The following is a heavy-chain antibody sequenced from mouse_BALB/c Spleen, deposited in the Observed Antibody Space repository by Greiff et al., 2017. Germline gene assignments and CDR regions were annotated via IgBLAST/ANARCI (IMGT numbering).Heavy chain of an antibody. Sequence: VQLQQSGAELVRSGASVKLSCTASGFNIKDYYMHWVKQRPEQGLEWIGWIDPENGDTEYAPKFQGKATMTADTSSNTAYLQLSSLTSEDTAVYYCNVDYYDSSLRRDYYAMDYWGQGTSVTVSS. CDR2: IDPENGDT. V-gene: IGHV14-4*02. CDR1: GFNIKDYY. J-gene: IGHJ4*01. D-gene: IGHD1-1*01. CDR3: NVDYYDSSLRRDYYAMDY.